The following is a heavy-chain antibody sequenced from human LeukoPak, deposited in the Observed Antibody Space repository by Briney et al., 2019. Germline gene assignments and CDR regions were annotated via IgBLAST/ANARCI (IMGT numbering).Heavy chain of an antibody. J-gene: IGHJ4*02. V-gene: IGHV3-53*01. CDR3: ARGGASELYYFDY. D-gene: IGHD2-15*01. CDR1: GFTVSNKY. Sequence: GGSLRLSCAASGFTVSNKYMSWVRQAPGKGLECVSVIYDGGNTYYADSVKGRFTISRDNSKNTLYPQVNSLRAEDTAVYYCARGGASELYYFDYWGQGTLVTVSS. CDR2: IYDGGNT.